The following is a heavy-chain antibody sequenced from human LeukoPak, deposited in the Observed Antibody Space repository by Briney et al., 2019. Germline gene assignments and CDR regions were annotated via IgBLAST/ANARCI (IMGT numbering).Heavy chain of an antibody. V-gene: IGHV4-39*06. CDR1: GGSISSRSYY. D-gene: IGHD1-1*01. CDR2: IYYTGIT. CDR3: ARVGVGTTGGRLFDF. J-gene: IGHJ4*02. Sequence: VKPSETLSLTCTVSGGSISSRSYYWGWIRQPPGKGLEWIGSIYYTGITYYNPSLKSRVTISTDTSKNQFPLKLTSVTAADTAVYYCARVGVGTTGGRLFDFWGQGTLVTVSS.